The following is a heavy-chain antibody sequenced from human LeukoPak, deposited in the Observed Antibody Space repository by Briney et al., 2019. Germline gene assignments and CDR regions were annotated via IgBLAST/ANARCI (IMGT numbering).Heavy chain of an antibody. CDR1: GVSITSSSYY. Sequence: PSETLSLTCTVSGVSITSSSYYWDWIRQPPGKGLEWIGTIYYSGSTYYNPSLKSRVTISVDRSKNQFSLKLSSVTAADTAVYYCARDGGKGRYNWFDPWGQGTLVTVSS. D-gene: IGHD3-16*01. J-gene: IGHJ5*02. CDR3: ARDGGKGRYNWFDP. V-gene: IGHV4-39*07. CDR2: IYYSGST.